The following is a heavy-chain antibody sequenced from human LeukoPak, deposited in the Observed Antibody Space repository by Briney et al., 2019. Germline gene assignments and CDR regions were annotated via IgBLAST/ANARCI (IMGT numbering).Heavy chain of an antibody. CDR1: GGSISSYY. J-gene: IGHJ4*02. CDR3: ARDGGSGYDY. V-gene: IGHV4-59*01. D-gene: IGHD5-12*01. CDR2: IYYSRST. Sequence: WEALSLTRTVSGGSISSYYWSWIRQPPGKGLEWIGYIYYSRSTNYNPSLKSRVTISVDTSKNQFSLKLSSVTAADTAVYYCARDGGSGYDYWGQGTLVTVSS.